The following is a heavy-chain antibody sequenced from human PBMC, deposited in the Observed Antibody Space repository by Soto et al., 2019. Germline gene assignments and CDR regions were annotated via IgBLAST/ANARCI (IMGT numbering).Heavy chain of an antibody. J-gene: IGHJ5*02. V-gene: IGHV4-34*01. CDR2: INHSGST. CDR1: GGSFSGYY. D-gene: IGHD1-1*01. Sequence: SETLSLTCAVYGGSFSGYYWSWIRQPPGKGLEWIGEINHSGSTNYNPSLKSRVTISVDTSKNQFSLKLSSVTAADTAVYYCARSTRDGYNYNWFDPWGQGTLVTVSS. CDR3: ARSTRDGYNYNWFDP.